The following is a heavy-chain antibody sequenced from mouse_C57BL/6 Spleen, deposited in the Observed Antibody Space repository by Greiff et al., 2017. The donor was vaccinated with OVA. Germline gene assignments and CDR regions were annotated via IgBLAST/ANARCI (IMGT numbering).Heavy chain of an antibody. V-gene: IGHV5-16*01. D-gene: IGHD1-1*01. Sequence: EVKLVESEGGLVQPGSSMKLSCTASGFTFSDYYMAWVRQVPEKGLEWVANINYDGSSTYYLDSLKSRFIISRDNAKNILYLQMSSLKSEDTATYYCARDGIYYYGSSHYWYFDVWGTGTTVTVSS. J-gene: IGHJ1*03. CDR3: ARDGIYYYGSSHYWYFDV. CDR1: GFTFSDYY. CDR2: INYDGSST.